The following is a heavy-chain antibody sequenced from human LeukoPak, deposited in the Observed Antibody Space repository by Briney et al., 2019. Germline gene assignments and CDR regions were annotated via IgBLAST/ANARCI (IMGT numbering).Heavy chain of an antibody. J-gene: IGHJ4*02. CDR2: INTDGSHI. CDR1: GGSISSSNW. Sequence: PSETLSLTCAVSGGSISSSNWWSWVRQFPGKGLVWVSRINTDGSHINYADSVKGRFTFSRDNAKNTLYLQMNSLRAEDTAVYYCARIKVGATGIDYWGQGTLVTVSS. D-gene: IGHD1-26*01. CDR3: ARIKVGATGIDY. V-gene: IGHV3-74*01.